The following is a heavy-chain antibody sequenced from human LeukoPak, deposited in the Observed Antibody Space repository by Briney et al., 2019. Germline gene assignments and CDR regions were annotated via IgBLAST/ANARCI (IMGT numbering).Heavy chain of an antibody. V-gene: IGHV4-4*07. D-gene: IGHD3-10*01. J-gene: IGHJ4*02. Sequence: PSEALSLTCTVSGASISSYYYTWIRQTAGGGLEWIGHLYISGSTDYNPSLKSRVTISVDTSMNQFYLKMNSVTAADTAVYFCARDLSGSLYFDYWGQGTLVTVSS. CDR2: LYISGST. CDR3: ARDLSGSLYFDY. CDR1: GASISSYY.